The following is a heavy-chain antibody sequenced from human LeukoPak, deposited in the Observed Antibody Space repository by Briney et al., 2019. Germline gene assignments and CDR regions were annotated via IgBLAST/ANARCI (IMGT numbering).Heavy chain of an antibody. CDR3: ARDHRYAFDN. Sequence: QPGGSLRLSCAASVFNFIDYSMNWVRQAPGKGLEWISYIGISSGNTKYADSVKGRFTISRDKARNSLYLQMNSLRVEDTAMYYCARDHRYAFDNWGHGTLVTVSS. V-gene: IGHV3-48*01. J-gene: IGHJ4*01. CDR1: VFNFIDYS. D-gene: IGHD5-12*01. CDR2: IGISSGNT.